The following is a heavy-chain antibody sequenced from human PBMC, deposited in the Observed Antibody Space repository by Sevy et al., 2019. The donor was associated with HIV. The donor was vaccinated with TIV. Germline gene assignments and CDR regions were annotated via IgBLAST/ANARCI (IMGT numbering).Heavy chain of an antibody. J-gene: IGHJ4*02. CDR1: GYTFTSYG. CDR3: ARDVPAAITVAGYYFDY. V-gene: IGHV1-18*01. D-gene: IGHD2-2*01. Sequence: ASVKVSYKASGYTFTSYGISWVRQAPGQGLEWMGWISAYNGNTNYAQKLQGRVTMTTDTSTSTAYMEPRSLRSDDTAVYYCARDVPAAITVAGYYFDYWGQGTLVTVSS. CDR2: ISAYNGNT.